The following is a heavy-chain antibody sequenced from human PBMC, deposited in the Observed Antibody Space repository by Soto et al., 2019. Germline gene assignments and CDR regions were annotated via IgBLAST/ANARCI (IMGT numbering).Heavy chain of an antibody. D-gene: IGHD3-10*01. CDR1: VYTFTSYG. CDR2: ISAYNGNT. V-gene: IGHV1-18*01. Sequence: ASVTVSCKASVYTFTSYGISWVRQAPGQGLEWMGWISAYNGNTNYAQKLQGRVTMTTDTSTSTAYMELRSLRSDDTAVYYCARDERGGDAFDIWGQGTMVTVSS. CDR3: ARDERGGDAFDI. J-gene: IGHJ3*02.